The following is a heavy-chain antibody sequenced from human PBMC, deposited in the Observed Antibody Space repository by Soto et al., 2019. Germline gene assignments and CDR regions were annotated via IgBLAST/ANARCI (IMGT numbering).Heavy chain of an antibody. D-gene: IGHD2-2*01. CDR1: GGSISSGDYY. V-gene: IGHV4-30-4*01. CDR3: AREPLWDIVVAPPFSGMDV. CDR2: IYYSGST. J-gene: IGHJ6*02. Sequence: SETLSLTCTVSGGSISSGDYYWSWIRQPPGKGLEWIGYIYYSGSTYYNPSLKSRVTISVDTSKNQFSLKLSSVTAADTAVYYCAREPLWDIVVAPPFSGMDVWGQGTTVTVSS.